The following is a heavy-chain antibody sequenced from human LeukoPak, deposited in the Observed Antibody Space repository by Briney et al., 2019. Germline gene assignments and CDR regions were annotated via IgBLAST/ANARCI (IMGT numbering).Heavy chain of an antibody. CDR2: ISSSSSYI. Sequence: KSGGSLRLSCAASGFTFSNFWMHWVRQAPGKGLEWVSSISSSSSYIYYADSVKGRFTISRDNAKNSLYLQMNSLRAEDTAVYYCAREYDSSGYYYYYYYYGMDVWGQGTTVTVSS. J-gene: IGHJ6*02. D-gene: IGHD3-22*01. CDR3: AREYDSSGYYYYYYYYGMDV. CDR1: GFTFSNFW. V-gene: IGHV3-21*01.